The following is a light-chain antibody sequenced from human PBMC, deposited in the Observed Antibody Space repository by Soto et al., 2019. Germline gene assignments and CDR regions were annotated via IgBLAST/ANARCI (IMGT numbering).Light chain of an antibody. CDR2: GAS. CDR1: QSVSSNY. V-gene: IGKV3-20*01. Sequence: ALPQSPGTLSSSPGERATLSCMASQSVSSNYLAWYQQKPGQAPRLLIYGASSRATGIPDRFSGSGSGTDFTLTINRLEPEDFAVYYCQQYGDLPWTFGQGTKVDNK. CDR3: QQYGDLPWT. J-gene: IGKJ1*01.